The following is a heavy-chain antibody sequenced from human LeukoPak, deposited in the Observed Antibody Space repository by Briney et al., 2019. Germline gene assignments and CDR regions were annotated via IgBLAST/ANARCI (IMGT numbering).Heavy chain of an antibody. V-gene: IGHV4-61*02. CDR1: GDSISSGRYY. D-gene: IGHD3-22*01. Sequence: SQTLSLTCTVSGDSISSGRYYWSWIRQPAGKGLEWIGRIYTSGSTNYNPSLKSRVTISGDTSKNQFSLRLSSVTAADTAVYYCARASYSYDINGWVPFDYWGQGTLVTVSS. J-gene: IGHJ4*02. CDR2: IYTSGST. CDR3: ARASYSYDINGWVPFDY.